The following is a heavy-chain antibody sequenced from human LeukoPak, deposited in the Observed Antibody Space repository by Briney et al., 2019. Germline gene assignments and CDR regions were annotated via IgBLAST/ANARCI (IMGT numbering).Heavy chain of an antibody. Sequence: PGGSLRLSCTASEFSFSTYSMNWVRQAPGKGLEWVSYIVGSSSNIYYADSVKGRFTISRDNAKNSLYLQMDSLRAEDTAVYYCATDSPETAAFDYWGQGTLVTVSS. CDR1: EFSFSTYS. J-gene: IGHJ4*02. CDR2: IVGSSSNI. D-gene: IGHD1-1*01. V-gene: IGHV3-48*04. CDR3: ATDSPETAAFDY.